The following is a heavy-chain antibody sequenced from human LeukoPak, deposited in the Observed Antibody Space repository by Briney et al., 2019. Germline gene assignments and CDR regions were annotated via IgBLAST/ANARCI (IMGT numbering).Heavy chain of an antibody. Sequence: GGSLRLSCAASGFTFSDYYMSWIRQAPGKGLEWISYISSTIRTTYYTDSVRGRFTISRDNSKNSLYLQMNGLRAEDTAVYYCTRGGNLWYFDLWGRGTLVTVSS. D-gene: IGHD1-7*01. V-gene: IGHV3-11*04. J-gene: IGHJ2*01. CDR3: TRGGNLWYFDL. CDR1: GFTFSDYY. CDR2: ISSTIRTT.